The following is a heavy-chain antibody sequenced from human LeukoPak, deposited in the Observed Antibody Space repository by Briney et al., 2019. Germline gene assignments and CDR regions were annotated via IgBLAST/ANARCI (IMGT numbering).Heavy chain of an antibody. D-gene: IGHD6-13*01. CDR3: ARLYSSSLGRVFDY. V-gene: IGHV4-59*01. CDR1: GGSISSYY. Sequence: SQTLSLTCTVSGGSISSYYWSWIRQPPGKGLEWIGYTYYSGSTNYNPSLKSRATISVETSKNQFSLKLSSVTAADTAVYYCARLYSSSLGRVFDYWGQGTLVTVSS. J-gene: IGHJ4*02. CDR2: TYYSGST.